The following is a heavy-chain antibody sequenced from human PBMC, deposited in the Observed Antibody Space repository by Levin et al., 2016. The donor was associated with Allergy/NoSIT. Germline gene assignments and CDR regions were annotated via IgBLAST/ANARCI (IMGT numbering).Heavy chain of an antibody. D-gene: IGHD6-13*01. J-gene: IGHJ6*02. V-gene: IGHV3-48*03. CDR2: ISSSGSTI. Sequence: WIRQPPGKGLEWVSYISSSGSTIYYADSVKGRFTISRDNAKNSLYLQMNSLRAEDTAVYYCARAPVGQQLVQGYYYYYYGMDVWGQGTTVTVSS. CDR3: ARAPVGQQLVQGYYYYYYGMDV.